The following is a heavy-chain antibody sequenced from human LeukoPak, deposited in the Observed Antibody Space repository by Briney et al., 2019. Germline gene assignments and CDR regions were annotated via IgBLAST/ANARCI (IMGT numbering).Heavy chain of an antibody. Sequence: GGSLRLSCAASGFTVSSNYMSWVRQAPGKGLEWVSVIYSGGSTYYADSVKGRFTISRDNSKNTLYLQMNSLRAEDTAVYYCASPLLGYCSSTSCFNYYYYGMDVWGQGTTVTVSS. J-gene: IGHJ6*02. D-gene: IGHD2-2*01. CDR3: ASPLLGYCSSTSCFNYYYYGMDV. CDR2: IYSGGST. V-gene: IGHV3-53*01. CDR1: GFTVSSNY.